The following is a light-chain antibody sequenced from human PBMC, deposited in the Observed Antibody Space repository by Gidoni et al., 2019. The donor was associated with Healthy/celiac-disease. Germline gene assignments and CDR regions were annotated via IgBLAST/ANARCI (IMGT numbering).Light chain of an antibody. V-gene: IGKV4-1*01. J-gene: IGKJ4*01. CDR2: WAS. Sequence: DIVITQAPISLSGSLGARATINCKSSQSVFYSSNNKNYVAWYQQKPGQPPKLLIYWASTRESGVPDRFSGSGSGTDFTLTISSLQAEDVAVDYCQQYYSTPLTFGGGTKLEIK. CDR1: QSVFYSSNNKNY. CDR3: QQYYSTPLT.